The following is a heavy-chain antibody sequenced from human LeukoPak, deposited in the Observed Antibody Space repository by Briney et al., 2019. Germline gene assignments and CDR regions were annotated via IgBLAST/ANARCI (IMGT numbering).Heavy chain of an antibody. CDR3: ARAPLSSGYYRIIGGYYYYMDV. V-gene: IGHV1-8*01. CDR2: MNPNSGNT. Sequence: ASVKVSCKASGYTFTSYDINWVRQATGQGLEWMGWMNPNSGNTGYAQKFQGRVTMTRNTSISTAYMELSSLRSEDTAVYYCARAPLSSGYYRIIGGYYYYMDVWGKGTTVTISS. D-gene: IGHD3-22*01. CDR1: GYTFTSYD. J-gene: IGHJ6*03.